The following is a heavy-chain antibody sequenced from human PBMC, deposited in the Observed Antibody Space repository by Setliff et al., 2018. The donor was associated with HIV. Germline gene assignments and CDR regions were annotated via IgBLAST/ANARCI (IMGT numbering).Heavy chain of an antibody. D-gene: IGHD3-22*01. CDR2: IYSTGDT. J-gene: IGHJ4*02. CDR1: DASFSSGSYY. V-gene: IGHV4-61*01. Sequence: SDTLSLTCAVSDASFSSGSYYWSWIRQPPGKGLEWVGHIYSTGDTNYNPSLKSRVTLSADTSKNQLSLSLTSVTAADTAVYYCARVRLTMIMMVDYFDQWGQGTLVTVSS. CDR3: ARVRLTMIMMVDYFDQ.